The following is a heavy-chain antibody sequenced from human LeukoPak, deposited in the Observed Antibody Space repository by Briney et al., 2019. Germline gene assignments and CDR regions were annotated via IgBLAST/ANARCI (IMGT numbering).Heavy chain of an antibody. CDR2: INHSGST. V-gene: IGHV4-34*01. Sequence: SETLSLTCAVYGGSFSGYYWSWIRQPPGKGLEWIGEINHSGSTNYNPSLKSRVTISVDTSKNQFSLKLSSVTAADTAVYYCARMSPGTYGDYDSWGQGTLVTASS. CDR3: ARMSPGTYGDYDS. D-gene: IGHD4-17*01. CDR1: GGSFSGYY. J-gene: IGHJ5*01.